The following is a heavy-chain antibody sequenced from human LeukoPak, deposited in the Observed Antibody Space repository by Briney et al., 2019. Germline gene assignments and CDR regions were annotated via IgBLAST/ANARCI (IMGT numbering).Heavy chain of an antibody. V-gene: IGHV4-59*08. CDR2: MYYSGAS. CDR3: ARRWSGENLFDY. J-gene: IGHJ4*02. D-gene: IGHD3-10*01. Sequence: SETLSLTCTVSGGSTSAYHWGWIRQPPGKGLEWIGYMYYSGASSYFNPSLESRVTISIDTANNQFSLKVRSVTATDTAVYYCARRWSGENLFDYWGQGALVIVSS. CDR1: GGSTSAYH.